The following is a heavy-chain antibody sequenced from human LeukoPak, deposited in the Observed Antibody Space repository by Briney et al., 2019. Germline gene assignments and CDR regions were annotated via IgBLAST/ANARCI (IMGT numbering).Heavy chain of an antibody. D-gene: IGHD1-26*01. Sequence: PSETLSLTCIGSGGSISSYYWSWIRQPAGKGLEWIGRIYASGSTNYNPSVKSRVTMSVDTSKNQFSLKVSSVTAADTAVYYCAREVGATGLDYWGQGTLVTVSS. CDR1: GGSISSYY. CDR2: IYASGST. V-gene: IGHV4-4*07. CDR3: AREVGATGLDY. J-gene: IGHJ4*02.